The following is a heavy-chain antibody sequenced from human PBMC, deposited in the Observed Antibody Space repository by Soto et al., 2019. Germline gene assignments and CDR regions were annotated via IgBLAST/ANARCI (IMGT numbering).Heavy chain of an antibody. D-gene: IGHD6-13*01. J-gene: IGHJ4*02. CDR3: ARSTGIAAAGTEFDY. CDR2: IYYSGST. CDR1: GGSISSSSYY. V-gene: IGHV4-39*01. Sequence: PAETLSLTCAVSGGSISSSSYYWVWIRHPPGKGLEWIGSIYYSGSTYYNPSLKSRVTISVDTSKNQFSLKLSSVTAADTAVYYCARSTGIAAAGTEFDYWGQGTLVTVSS.